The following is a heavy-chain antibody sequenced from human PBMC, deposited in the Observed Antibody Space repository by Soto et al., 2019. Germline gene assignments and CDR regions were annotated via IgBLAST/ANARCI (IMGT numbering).Heavy chain of an antibody. J-gene: IGHJ4*01. CDR3: ARSGLPLIESLDD. Sequence: GGSLRLSCAASGFTFSDYYMNWIRQAPGQGLEWLSFINPRGETRYIADSIRGRFTFSRDNARRSLYVQMNSLRAEDTAVYYCARSGLPLIESLDDWGHGTLVTVSS. CDR2: INPRGETR. V-gene: IGHV3-11*01. D-gene: IGHD1-1*01. CDR1: GFTFSDYY.